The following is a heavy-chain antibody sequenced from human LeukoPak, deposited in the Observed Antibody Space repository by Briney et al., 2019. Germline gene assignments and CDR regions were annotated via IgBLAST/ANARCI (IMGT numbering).Heavy chain of an antibody. CDR3: SSMTKVPLDDAFDI. CDR1: GCIFSSYG. CDR2: IWYEGSKR. V-gene: IGHV3-33*01. Sequence: GGSLRLSCAASGCIFSSYGMHWLRQAPGKGLEGVGLIWYEGSKRSCADSVNGGSTIYRDNSNHTFYLHMNSLSVEEAHGYYFSSMTKVPLDDAFDICGEGTIVTVSS. J-gene: IGHJ3*02. D-gene: IGHD4/OR15-4a*01.